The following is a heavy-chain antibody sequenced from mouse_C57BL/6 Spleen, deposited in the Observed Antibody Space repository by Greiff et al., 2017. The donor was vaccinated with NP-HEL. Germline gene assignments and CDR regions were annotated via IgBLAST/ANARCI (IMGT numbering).Heavy chain of an antibody. D-gene: IGHD1-1*01. V-gene: IGHV5-4*03. CDR1: GFTFSSYA. CDR3: ARGITTVVASFDY. CDR2: ISDGGSYT. J-gene: IGHJ2*01. Sequence: EVKLVESGGGLVKPGGSLKLSCAASGFTFSSYAMSWVRQTPEKRLEWVATISDGGSYTYYPDNVKGRFTISRDNAKNNLYLQMSHLKSEDTAMYYCARGITTVVASFDYWGQGTTLTVSS.